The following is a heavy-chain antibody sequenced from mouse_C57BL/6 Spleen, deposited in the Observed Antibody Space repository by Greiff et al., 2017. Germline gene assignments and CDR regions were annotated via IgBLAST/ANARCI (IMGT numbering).Heavy chain of an antibody. CDR1: GFTFSDYG. CDR2: ISSGSSTL. D-gene: IGHD2-4*01. CDR3: ARRDYDVDYYAMDY. V-gene: IGHV5-17*01. Sequence: EVQVVESGGGLVKPGGSLKLSCAASGFTFSDYGMHWVRQAPEKGLEWVAYISSGSSTLYSADTVKGRFTISRDNAKNTLFLQMTSLRSEDTAMYYCARRDYDVDYYAMDYWGQGTSVTVSS. J-gene: IGHJ4*01.